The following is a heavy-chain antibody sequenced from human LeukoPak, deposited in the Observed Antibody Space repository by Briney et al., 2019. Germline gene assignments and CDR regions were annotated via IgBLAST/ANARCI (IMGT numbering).Heavy chain of an antibody. CDR2: INHSGST. Sequence: PSETLSLTCTVSVGSITSASYYWGWVRQPPGKGLEWIGEINHSGSTNYNPSLKSRVTISVDTSKNQFSLKLSSVTAADTAVYYCAGGTRIAVAGLGYWGQGTLVTVSS. D-gene: IGHD6-19*01. CDR1: VGSITSASYY. J-gene: IGHJ4*02. V-gene: IGHV4-39*07. CDR3: AGGTRIAVAGLGY.